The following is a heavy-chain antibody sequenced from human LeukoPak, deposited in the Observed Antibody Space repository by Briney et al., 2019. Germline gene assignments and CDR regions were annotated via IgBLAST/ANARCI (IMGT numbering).Heavy chain of an antibody. CDR1: GFTFSSYW. J-gene: IGHJ3*02. CDR2: IISDGSTT. D-gene: IGHD6-19*01. CDR3: AREDVDITVAASGAFDI. Sequence: GGSLRLSCAASGFTFSSYWMHWVRQAPGKGLVRVSRIISDGSTTSYADSVKGRFTISRDNAKNTLYLQMNSLRAEDTAVYYCAREDVDITVAASGAFDIWGQGTMVTVSS. V-gene: IGHV3-74*01.